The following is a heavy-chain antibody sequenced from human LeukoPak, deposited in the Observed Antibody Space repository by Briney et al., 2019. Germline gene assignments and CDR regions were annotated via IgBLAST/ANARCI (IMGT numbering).Heavy chain of an antibody. Sequence: ASVNVSCKASGYTFIGYYVHWVRQAPGQGLEWMGWVNPNSGGTDYAQKFQGRITMTRETSISTAYMELRSLRSDDTAVYYCARRQWWEFDYWGQGTLVTVSS. CDR3: ARRQWWEFDY. V-gene: IGHV1-2*02. D-gene: IGHD2-15*01. J-gene: IGHJ4*02. CDR1: GYTFIGYY. CDR2: VNPNSGGT.